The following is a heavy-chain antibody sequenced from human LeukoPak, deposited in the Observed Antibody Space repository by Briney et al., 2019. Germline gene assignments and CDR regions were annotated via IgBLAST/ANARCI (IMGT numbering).Heavy chain of an antibody. CDR1: GFTFSSYG. Sequence: GGSLRLSCAASGFTFSSYGMHWVRQAPGKGLEWVAFIRYDGSNKYYADSVKGRFTISRDNSKNTLYLQMNSLRAEDMAVYYCAREPTVTTYFFYYYYMDVWGKGTTVTVSS. V-gene: IGHV3-30*02. CDR2: IRYDGSNK. J-gene: IGHJ6*03. CDR3: AREPTVTTYFFYYYYMDV. D-gene: IGHD4-17*01.